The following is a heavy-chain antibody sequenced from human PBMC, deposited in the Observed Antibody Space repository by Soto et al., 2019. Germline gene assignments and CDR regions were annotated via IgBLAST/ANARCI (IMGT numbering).Heavy chain of an antibody. CDR2: MNPDSGNT. D-gene: IGHD2-2*01. CDR3: ARGPYCRSTTCPYYLDI. V-gene: IGHV1-8*01. CDR1: GYTFTSYD. J-gene: IGHJ6*03. Sequence: GASVKVSCKASGYTFTSYDINWVRQATGQGFEWMGWMNPDSGNTGYAQKFQGRITMTRNTSISTAYMELSSLKSEDTAVYYCARGPYCRSTTCPYYLDIWGKGTTVTVSS.